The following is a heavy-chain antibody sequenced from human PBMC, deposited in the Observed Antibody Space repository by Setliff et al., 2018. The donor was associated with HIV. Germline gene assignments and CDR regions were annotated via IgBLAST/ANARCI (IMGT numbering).Heavy chain of an antibody. CDR1: GFTFRNYK. J-gene: IGHJ6*02. Sequence: GESLKISCAASGFTFRNYKFNWVRQAPGRGLEWVSSISIGSGGAIDYADSVQGRFTISRDNSKNSLYLQMNSLRVEDTAVYYCARDYLYYNLYNGSPVYGMDVWGQGTTVTVS. V-gene: IGHV3-48*03. CDR3: ARDYLYYNLYNGSPVYGMDV. CDR2: ISIGSGGAI. D-gene: IGHD3-3*01.